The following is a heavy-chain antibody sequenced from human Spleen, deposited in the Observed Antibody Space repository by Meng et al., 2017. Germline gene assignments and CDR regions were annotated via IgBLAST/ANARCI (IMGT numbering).Heavy chain of an antibody. CDR1: GFTFSGYT. CDR3: AKDQNHPLGY. CDR2: IGGSGGST. J-gene: IGHJ4*02. V-gene: IGHV3-23*01. Sequence: EVQLLESGGGLVKPGGSLRLSCAASGFTFSGYTMIWVRQAPGKGLEWVSGIGGSGGSTYADSVKGRFTISRDNSKNTLYLQMNSLRAEDTAVYYCAKDQNHPLGYWGQGTLVTVSS. D-gene: IGHD1-14*01.